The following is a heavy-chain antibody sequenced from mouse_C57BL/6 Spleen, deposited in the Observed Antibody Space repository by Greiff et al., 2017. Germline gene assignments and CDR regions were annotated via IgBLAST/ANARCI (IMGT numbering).Heavy chain of an antibody. Sequence: VQLQQSGPELVKPGASVKISCKASGYAFSSSWMNWVKQRPGKGLEWIGRIYPGDGDTNYNGKFKGKATLTADKSSSTAYMQLSSLTSEDSAVYFCASEVIYYDYDGGFAYWGQGTLVTVSA. J-gene: IGHJ3*01. V-gene: IGHV1-82*01. CDR2: IYPGDGDT. CDR1: GYAFSSSW. D-gene: IGHD2-4*01. CDR3: ASEVIYYDYDGGFAY.